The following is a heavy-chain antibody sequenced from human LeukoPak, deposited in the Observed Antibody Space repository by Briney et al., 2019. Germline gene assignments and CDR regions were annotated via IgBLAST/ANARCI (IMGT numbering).Heavy chain of an antibody. J-gene: IGHJ6*02. D-gene: IGHD3-10*01. Sequence: PGGSLRLSCAASGFTFSSYWMSWVRQAPGKGLEWVANIKQDGSEKYYVDSVKGRFTISRDNAKNSLYLQMNSPRAEDTAVYYCARMYGSGSVDVWGQGTTVTVSS. CDR3: ARMYGSGSVDV. CDR2: IKQDGSEK. V-gene: IGHV3-7*01. CDR1: GFTFSSYW.